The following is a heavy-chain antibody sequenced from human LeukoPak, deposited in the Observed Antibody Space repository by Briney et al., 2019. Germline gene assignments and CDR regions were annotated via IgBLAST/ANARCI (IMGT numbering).Heavy chain of an antibody. V-gene: IGHV4-39*01. D-gene: IGHD3-10*01. CDR1: GGSVSSTTYY. CDR3: ARYVVYGSGKYYFDY. Sequence: SETLSLTCTVSGGSVSSTTYYWSWIRQPPGKGLEWIASINYSGSTYYNPSLKSRVTISVDTSENQFSLKLSSVTAADTAVYYCARYVVYGSGKYYFDYWGQGTLVTVSS. J-gene: IGHJ4*02. CDR2: INYSGST.